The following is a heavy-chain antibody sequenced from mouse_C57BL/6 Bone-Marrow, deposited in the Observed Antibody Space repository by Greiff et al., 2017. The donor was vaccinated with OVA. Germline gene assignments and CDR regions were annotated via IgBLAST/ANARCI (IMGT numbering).Heavy chain of an antibody. CDR2: INPNNGGT. Sequence: EVQLQQSGPELVKPGASVKISCKASGYTFTDYYMNWVKQSHGQSLEWIGDINPNNGGTSYNQKFKGKATLTVDTSSSTAYMELRSLTSEDSAVYYCARWGITTVVATEGFDDWGTGTTVTVSS. V-gene: IGHV1-26*01. J-gene: IGHJ1*03. CDR3: ARWGITTVVATEGFDD. D-gene: IGHD1-1*01. CDR1: GYTFTDYY.